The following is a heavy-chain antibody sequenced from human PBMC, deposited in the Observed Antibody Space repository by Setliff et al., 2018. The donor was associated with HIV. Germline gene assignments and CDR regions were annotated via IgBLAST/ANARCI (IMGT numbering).Heavy chain of an antibody. Sequence: ASVKVSCKASGGTFRKYSINWVRQAPGQGLEWMGGVIPIFGSTTFAQKFQGRVTITADESKDTFKNQFYLTLTSVNAADTAVYYCARGYSGGWVDHWGQGTLVTVSS. J-gene: IGHJ4*02. CDR3: ARGYSGGWVDH. V-gene: IGHV1-69*13. D-gene: IGHD6-19*01. CDR2: VIPIFGST. CDR1: GGTFRKYS.